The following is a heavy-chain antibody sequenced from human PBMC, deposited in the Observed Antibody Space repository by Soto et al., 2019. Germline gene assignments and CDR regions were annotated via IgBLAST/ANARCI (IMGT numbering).Heavy chain of an antibody. CDR1: GFTFSSYA. J-gene: IGHJ4*02. Sequence: GGSLRLSCSASGFTFSSYAMHWVRQAPGKGLEYVSAISSNGGSTYYADSVKGRFTISRDNSKNTLYLQMSSLRAEDTAVYYCVYCSGGSCYVFDYWGQGTLVTVSS. V-gene: IGHV3-64D*08. CDR3: VYCSGGSCYVFDY. D-gene: IGHD2-15*01. CDR2: ISSNGGST.